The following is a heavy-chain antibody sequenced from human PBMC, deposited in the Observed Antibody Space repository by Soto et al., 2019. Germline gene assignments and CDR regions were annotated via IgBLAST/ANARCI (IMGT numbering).Heavy chain of an antibody. V-gene: IGHV3-11*01. J-gene: IGHJ4*02. CDR1: GFTFSDYY. CDR2: ISSRSSTI. CDR3: ASGTNGAFFVY. D-gene: IGHD2-8*01. Sequence: QVQLVESGGGLVKPGGSLRLSCAASGFTFSDYYMSWIRQAPGKGLEWVSYISSRSSTIFYADSVKGRFTISRDNVKSSLYLQMNSLRAEDTAVYYCASGTNGAFFVYWGQGILVTVSS.